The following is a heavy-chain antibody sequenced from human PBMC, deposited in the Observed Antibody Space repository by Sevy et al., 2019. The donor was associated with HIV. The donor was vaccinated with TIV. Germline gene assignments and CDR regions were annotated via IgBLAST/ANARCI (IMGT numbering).Heavy chain of an antibody. J-gene: IGHJ4*02. CDR2: IYSDETT. CDR1: GFTFSSYT. V-gene: IGHV3-66*01. D-gene: IGHD5-18*01. Sequence: GGSLRLSCAVSGFTFSSYTMNWVRQAPGKGLEGVSVIYSDETTYHADSVKDRFTISRDNSKNMLYLQMSSLRAEDTAIYYCARGKSGYGYALNYWGQGTLVTVSS. CDR3: ARGKSGYGYALNY.